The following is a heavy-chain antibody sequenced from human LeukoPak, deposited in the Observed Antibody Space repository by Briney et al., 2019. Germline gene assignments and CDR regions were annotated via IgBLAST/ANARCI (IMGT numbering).Heavy chain of an antibody. V-gene: IGHV3-30-3*01. CDR2: ISYDGSNK. CDR1: GFTSSSYA. Sequence: GRSLRLSCAASGFTSSSYAMHWVRQAPGKGLEWVAVISYDGSNKYYADSVKGRFTISRDNSKNTLYLQMNSLRAEDTAVYYCARDRPPSSWYCGANWFDPWGQGTLVTVSS. J-gene: IGHJ5*02. CDR3: ARDRPPSSWYCGANWFDP. D-gene: IGHD6-13*01.